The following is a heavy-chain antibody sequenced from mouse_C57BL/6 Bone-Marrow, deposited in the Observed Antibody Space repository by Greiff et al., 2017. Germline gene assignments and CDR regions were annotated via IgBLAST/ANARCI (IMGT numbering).Heavy chain of an antibody. CDR1: GYTFTSYG. V-gene: IGHV1-81*01. J-gene: IGHJ3*01. CDR3: ARLWPFTFFAY. D-gene: IGHD5-1*01. CDR2: IYPRSGNT. Sequence: QVQLQQSGAELARPGASVKLSCKASGYTFTSYGISWVKQRTGQGLEWIGEIYPRSGNTYYNEKFKGKATLTADKSSSTAYMELRSLTSDDSAVYFCARLWPFTFFAYWGQGTLVTVAA.